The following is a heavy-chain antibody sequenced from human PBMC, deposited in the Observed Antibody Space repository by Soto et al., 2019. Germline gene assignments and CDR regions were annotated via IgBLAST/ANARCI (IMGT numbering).Heavy chain of an antibody. D-gene: IGHD3-3*01. CDR3: ATQYYDFWSGYNYGMDV. CDR1: GYTFTSYD. J-gene: IGHJ6*02. CDR2: MNPNNGNT. Sequence: QVQLVQSGAEVKKPGASVKVSCKASGYTFTSYDINWVRQATGQGLEWMGWMNPNNGNTGYAQKFQGRVTMTRNTSISTAYMELSSLRSEDTAVYYCATQYYDFWSGYNYGMDVWGQGTTVTVSS. V-gene: IGHV1-8*01.